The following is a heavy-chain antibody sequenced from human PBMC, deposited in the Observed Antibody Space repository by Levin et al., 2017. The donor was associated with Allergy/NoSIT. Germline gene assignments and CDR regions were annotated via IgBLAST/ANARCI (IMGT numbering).Heavy chain of an antibody. CDR3: ARVSRDIAVAGTATRDWFDP. D-gene: IGHD6-19*01. CDR2: INPNSGGT. V-gene: IGHV1-2*02. Sequence: GESLKISCKASGYTFTGYYMHWVRQAPGQGLEWMGWINPNSGGTNYAQKFQGRVTMTRDTSISTAYMELSRLRSDDTAVYYCARVSRDIAVAGTATRDWFDPWGQGTLVTVSS. J-gene: IGHJ5*02. CDR1: GYTFTGYY.